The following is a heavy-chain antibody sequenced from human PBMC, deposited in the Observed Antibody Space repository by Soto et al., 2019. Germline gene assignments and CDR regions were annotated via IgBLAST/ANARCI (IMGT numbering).Heavy chain of an antibody. J-gene: IGHJ4*02. CDR2: ISGSGGST. Sequence: PGGSLRLSCAASGFTFSSYAMSWVRQAPGKGLEWVSAISGSGGSTYYADSVKGRFTISRDNSKNTLYLQMNSLRAEDTAVYYCAKDQEGFDYVWGSHRYTGYYFNYWGQGPLVTVSS. CDR3: AKDQEGFDYVWGSHRYTGYYFNY. D-gene: IGHD3-16*02. V-gene: IGHV3-23*01. CDR1: GFTFSSYA.